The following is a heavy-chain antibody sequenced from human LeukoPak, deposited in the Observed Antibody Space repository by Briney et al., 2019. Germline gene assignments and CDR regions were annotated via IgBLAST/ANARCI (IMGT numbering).Heavy chain of an antibody. CDR2: ISGSGGST. J-gene: IGHJ4*02. V-gene: IGHV3-23*01. CDR3: AKGHRYSGSYHFDY. CDR1: GFTFSSYG. D-gene: IGHD1-26*01. Sequence: PGGSLRLSCAASGFTFSSYGMSWVRQAPGKGLEWVSAISGSGGSTYYADSVKGRFTISRDNSKNTLYLHMNSLRAEDTAVYYCAKGHRYSGSYHFDYWGQGTLVTVSS.